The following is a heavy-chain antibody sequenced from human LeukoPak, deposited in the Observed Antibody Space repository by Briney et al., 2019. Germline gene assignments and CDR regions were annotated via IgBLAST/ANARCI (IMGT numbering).Heavy chain of an antibody. CDR2: IYYSGST. CDR1: GGSISSYY. J-gene: IGHJ4*02. V-gene: IGHV4-59*01. D-gene: IGHD4-17*01. Sequence: SETLSLTCTVSGGSISSYYWSWIRQPPGKGLEWIGYIYYSGSTNYNPSLKSRVTISVDTSKNQFSLKLSSVTAADTAVYYCAREKSYGDYGYWGQGTLDTVSS. CDR3: AREKSYGDYGY.